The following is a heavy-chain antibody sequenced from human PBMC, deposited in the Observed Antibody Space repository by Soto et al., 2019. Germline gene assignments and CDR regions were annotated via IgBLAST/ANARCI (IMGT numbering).Heavy chain of an antibody. CDR3: ARDLKGRYFDWLLFHYYGMDV. CDR2: INPSGGST. Sequence: QVQLVQSGAEVKKPGASVKVSCKASGYTFTSYYMHWVRQAPGQGLEWMGIINPSGGSTSYAQKFQGRVTMTRDTSTSTVYMELSSLRSEDTAVYYCARDLKGRYFDWLLFHYYGMDVWGQGTTVTVSS. V-gene: IGHV1-46*01. J-gene: IGHJ6*02. D-gene: IGHD3-9*01. CDR1: GYTFTSYY.